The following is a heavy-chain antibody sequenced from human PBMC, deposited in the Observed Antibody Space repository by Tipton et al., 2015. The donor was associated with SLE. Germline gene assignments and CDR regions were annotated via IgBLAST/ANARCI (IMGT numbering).Heavy chain of an antibody. CDR2: INPSGGNT. V-gene: IGHV1-46*01. J-gene: IGHJ4*02. D-gene: IGHD4-17*01. Sequence: VQLVQSGAEVKKPGASVKVSCKASGYTVTSYYIHWVRQAPGQGLEWMGIINPSGGNTDYAQNFQGRVTMTRDTSTNTVYMELSSLRSEDTAVYYCARETADYGDYLFDSWGQGTLVTVSP. CDR3: ARETADYGDYLFDS. CDR1: GYTVTSYY.